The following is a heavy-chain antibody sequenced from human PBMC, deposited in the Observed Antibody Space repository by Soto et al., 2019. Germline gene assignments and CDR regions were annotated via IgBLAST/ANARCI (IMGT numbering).Heavy chain of an antibody. Sequence: EVQLVESGGGLVQPGGSLRLSCAASGFSFSDHYMDWVRQAPGKGLEWVGRTRNKAYSYTTEYAASLRGRFTISRDDSTAPLCLQMHSLTTDDTAVYYFATSLPSSKWSVLDSWGQGTLVTFSS. CDR2: TRNKAYSYTT. J-gene: IGHJ4*02. CDR1: GFSFSDHY. D-gene: IGHD6-13*01. CDR3: ATSLPSSKWSVLDS. V-gene: IGHV3-72*01.